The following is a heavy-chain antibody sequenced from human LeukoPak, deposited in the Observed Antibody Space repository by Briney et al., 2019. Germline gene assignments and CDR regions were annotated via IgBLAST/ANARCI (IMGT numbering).Heavy chain of an antibody. V-gene: IGHV1-18*01. J-gene: IGHJ6*03. CDR3: ASERPPNEYSGSSYYMDV. D-gene: IGHD1-26*01. Sequence: ASVKVSCKASGYTFTSYGINWVRQAPGQGLEWMGWISSYNGNTNYAQKLQGRVTMTTDTSTSTAFMELRSLRSDDTAVYYCASERPPNEYSGSSYYMDVWGKGTTVTVSS. CDR1: GYTFTSYG. CDR2: ISSYNGNT.